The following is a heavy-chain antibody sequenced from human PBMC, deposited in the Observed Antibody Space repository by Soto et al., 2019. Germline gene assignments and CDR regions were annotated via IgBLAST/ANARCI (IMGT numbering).Heavy chain of an antibody. CDR1: GGTFSSYA. J-gene: IGHJ6*02. Sequence: SVKVSCKASGGTFSSYAISWVRQAPGQGLEWMGGIIPIFGTANYAQKFQGRVTITADESTGTAYMELSSLRSEDTAVYYCARAHIVATITYYYYGMDVWGQGTTVTVSS. V-gene: IGHV1-69*13. D-gene: IGHD5-12*01. CDR2: IIPIFGTA. CDR3: ARAHIVATITYYYYGMDV.